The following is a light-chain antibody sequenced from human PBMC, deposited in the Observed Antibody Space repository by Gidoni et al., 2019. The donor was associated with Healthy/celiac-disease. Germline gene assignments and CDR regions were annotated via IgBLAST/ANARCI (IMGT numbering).Light chain of an antibody. Sequence: IQMTQSPSTLSASVGDRVTITCRASQFISTWLAWYQVKPGKAPKLLIFKASSLESGVPSRFSGSGAGTEFSLTISSLQSDDFANYYCQQDYSQRAFGQGTKVEIK. CDR2: KAS. CDR3: QQDYSQRA. J-gene: IGKJ1*01. CDR1: QFISTW. V-gene: IGKV1-5*03.